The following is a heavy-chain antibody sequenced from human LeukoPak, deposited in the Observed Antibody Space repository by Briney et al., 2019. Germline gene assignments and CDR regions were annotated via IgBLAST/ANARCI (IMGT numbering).Heavy chain of an antibody. CDR1: GGSINIYY. J-gene: IGHJ6*03. D-gene: IGHD4-17*01. CDR2: IFTSGNT. Sequence: SETLSLTCTASGGSINIYYWSWIRQPAGKGLEWIGRIFTSGNTNYNPSLKSRVPLSVDKSKNQFSLKLNSVTAADTAVYYCATSTVTTENSYHYIDVWGKGTTVTVSS. CDR3: ATSTVTTENSYHYIDV. V-gene: IGHV4-4*07.